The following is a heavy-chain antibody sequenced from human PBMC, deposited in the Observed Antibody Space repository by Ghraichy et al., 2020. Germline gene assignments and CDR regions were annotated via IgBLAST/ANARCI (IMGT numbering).Heavy chain of an antibody. D-gene: IGHD5-18*01. V-gene: IGHV4-61*01. CDR2: IYYSGST. CDR1: GGSVSSGSYY. J-gene: IGHJ4*02. CDR3: ARWGSGYSYGGIDY. Sequence: SETLYLTCTVSGGSVSSGSYYWSWIRQPPGKGLEWIGYIYYSGSTNYNPSLKSRVTISVDTSKNQFSLKLSSVTAADTAVYYCARWGSGYSYGGIDYWGQGTLVTVSS.